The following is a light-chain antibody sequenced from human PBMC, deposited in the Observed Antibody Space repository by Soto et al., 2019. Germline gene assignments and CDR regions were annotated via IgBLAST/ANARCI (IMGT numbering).Light chain of an antibody. CDR2: KGT. CDR1: ISDVGAYNS. V-gene: IGLV2-23*01. J-gene: IGLJ1*01. Sequence: SLLWPPASVCGSPGQSNSISCTGTISDVGAYNSVSWYQQHPHRAPQVIIYKGTQRPSGVSNRFSGSTYGNAASLTISALQADAEADYFCCSSAPESTYVFGTGTMVTVL. CDR3: CSSAPESTYV.